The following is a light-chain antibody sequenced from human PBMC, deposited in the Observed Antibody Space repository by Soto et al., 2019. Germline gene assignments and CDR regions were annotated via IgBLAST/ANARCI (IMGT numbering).Light chain of an antibody. Sequence: QSVLTQPASLSGSPGQSITLSCTGNNIDVGGYNFVPWYQQYPGKAPKLMICDVSNRPSGVSNRFSGSKSGNTASLTISGLQAEDEADYYCSSFTGSNYVFGTGTKVTVL. CDR2: DVS. V-gene: IGLV2-14*03. CDR1: NIDVGGYNF. J-gene: IGLJ1*01. CDR3: SSFTGSNYV.